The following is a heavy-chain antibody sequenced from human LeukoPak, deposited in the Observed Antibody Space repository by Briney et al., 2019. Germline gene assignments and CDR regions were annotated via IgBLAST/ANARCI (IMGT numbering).Heavy chain of an antibody. CDR1: GNSISSGDNY. J-gene: IGHJ4*02. Sequence: PSETLSLTCTVSGNSISSGDNYWSWIRQPAGKGLEWIGRIYTNGSTKYNASLQSRVTISGDTSKNQFSLRLSSVTAADTAVYYCARASYSYDINGWVPFDYWGQGTLVTVSS. V-gene: IGHV4-61*02. CDR3: ARASYSYDINGWVPFDY. CDR2: IYTNGST. D-gene: IGHD3-22*01.